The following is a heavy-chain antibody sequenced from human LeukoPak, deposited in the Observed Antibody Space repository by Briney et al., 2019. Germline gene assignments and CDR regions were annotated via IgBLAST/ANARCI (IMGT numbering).Heavy chain of an antibody. CDR2: INPNSGGT. CDR1: GYTFTGYY. V-gene: IGHV1-2*02. Sequence: VASVKVSCKASGYTFTGYYMRWVRQAPGQGLEWMGWINPNSGGTNYAQRFQGRVTMTRDTSISTAYMELSRLRSDDTAVYYCARERTLTSCYDYWGQGTLVTVSS. CDR3: ARERTLTSCYDY. J-gene: IGHJ4*02. D-gene: IGHD2-15*01.